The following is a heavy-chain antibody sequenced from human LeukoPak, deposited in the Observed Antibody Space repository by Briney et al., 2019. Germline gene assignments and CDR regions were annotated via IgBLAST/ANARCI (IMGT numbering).Heavy chain of an antibody. D-gene: IGHD4-23*01. CDR2: ISGSGGST. CDR1: GFTFSSYA. J-gene: IGHJ4*02. V-gene: IGHV3-23*01. Sequence: GGSLRLSCAASGFTFSSYAMSWVRQAPGKGLEWVSAISGSGGSTYYADSVRGRFTISRDNSKNTLYLQMNSLRAEDTAVYYCASSIGGNSPLFYWGQGTLVTVSP. CDR3: ASSIGGNSPLFY.